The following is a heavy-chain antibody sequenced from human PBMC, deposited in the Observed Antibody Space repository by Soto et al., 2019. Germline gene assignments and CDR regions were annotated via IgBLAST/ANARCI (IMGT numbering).Heavy chain of an antibody. D-gene: IGHD2-21*02. J-gene: IGHJ4*02. CDR1: GYTFTSYY. CDR3: ARHQRAYCGGDCYFDY. CDR2: INPSGGST. V-gene: IGHV1-46*01. Sequence: QVPLVQSGAEVTKPGASVKVSCKASGYTFTSYYMHWVRQAPGQGLEWMGIINPSGGSTSYAQKFQGRVTMTRDTSTSTLYMELSSLRSEDTAVYYCARHQRAYCGGDCYFDYWGQGTLVTVSS.